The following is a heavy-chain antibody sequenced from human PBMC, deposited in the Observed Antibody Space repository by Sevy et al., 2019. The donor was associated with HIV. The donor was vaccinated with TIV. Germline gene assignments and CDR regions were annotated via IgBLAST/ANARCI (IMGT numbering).Heavy chain of an antibody. CDR2: FYDSGRT. CDR3: ARHGAVQLAFGMDV. V-gene: IGHV4-61*03. D-gene: IGHD1-1*01. Sequence: SETLSLTCTVSGGSVSSGRYYWSWIRQPPGKGLEWIGYFYDSGRTKYNPSLKSRVTIAVDMSKNLFSLKLTSVTAADTAVYYCARHGAVQLAFGMDVWGQGTSVTVSS. J-gene: IGHJ6*02. CDR1: GGSVSSGRYY.